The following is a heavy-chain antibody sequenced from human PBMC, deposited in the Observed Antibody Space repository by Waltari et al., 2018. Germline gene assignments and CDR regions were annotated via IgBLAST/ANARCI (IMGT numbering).Heavy chain of an antibody. Sequence: QVQLQESGPGLVKPSETLSLTCAVSGYSISSGYYWGWIRQPPGKGLEWIGSIYHSGSTYYNPSLKSRVTISVDTSKNQFSLKLSSVTAADTAVYYCATLRSYGDYVLDYWGQGTLVTVSS. CDR1: GYSISSGYY. D-gene: IGHD4-17*01. CDR2: IYHSGST. J-gene: IGHJ4*02. CDR3: ATLRSYGDYVLDY. V-gene: IGHV4-38-2*01.